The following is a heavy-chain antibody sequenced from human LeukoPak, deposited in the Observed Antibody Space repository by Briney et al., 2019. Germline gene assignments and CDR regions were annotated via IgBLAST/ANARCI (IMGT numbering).Heavy chain of an antibody. Sequence: PGGSLRLSCAASGFTFSSYSMNWVRQAPGTGLEWVSSITSSSSYIYYADSVKGRFTISRDNAKNSLYLQRNSLRAEDTAVYYCAKRYCSSTNCYALDYWGQGTLVTVSS. D-gene: IGHD2-2*01. V-gene: IGHV3-21*01. CDR2: ITSSSSYI. CDR1: GFTFSSYS. CDR3: AKRYCSSTNCYALDY. J-gene: IGHJ4*01.